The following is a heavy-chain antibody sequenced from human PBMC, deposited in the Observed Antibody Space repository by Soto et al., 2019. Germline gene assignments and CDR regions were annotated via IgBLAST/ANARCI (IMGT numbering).Heavy chain of an antibody. CDR2: IYHSGST. CDR3: ARDSYYESSRYYYEGGFDI. J-gene: IGHJ3*02. CDR1: GGSISSSNW. D-gene: IGHD3-22*01. V-gene: IGHV4-4*02. Sequence: SETLSLTCAVSGGSISSSNWWSWVRQPPGKGLEWIGEIYHSGSTNYNPTLKSRVTISVDKSKNQFSLKLSSVTAEDTAVYYCARDSYYESSRYYYEGGFDIWGQGTTVTVSS.